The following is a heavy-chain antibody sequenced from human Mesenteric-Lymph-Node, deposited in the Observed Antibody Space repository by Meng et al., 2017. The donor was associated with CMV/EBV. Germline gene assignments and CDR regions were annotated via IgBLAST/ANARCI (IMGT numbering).Heavy chain of an antibody. V-gene: IGHV4-34*01. J-gene: IGHJ4*02. Sequence: GSLRLSCAVYGGSFSGYYWSWIRQPPGKGLEWIGEINHSRSTNYNPSLKSRVTISVDTSKNQFSLKLGSVTAADTAVYYCARVYHHSGSYPYYFDYWGQGTLVTVSS. CDR2: INHSRST. CDR3: ARVYHHSGSYPYYFDY. CDR1: GGSFSGYY. D-gene: IGHD1-26*01.